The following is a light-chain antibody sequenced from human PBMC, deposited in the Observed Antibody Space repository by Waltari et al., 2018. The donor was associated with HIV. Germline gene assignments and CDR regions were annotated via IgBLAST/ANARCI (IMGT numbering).Light chain of an antibody. CDR1: AGAANRGHC. CDR2: DSN. V-gene: IGLV7-46*01. J-gene: IGLJ2*01. Sequence: QPVVTQEPSLTVSPGGTVILTCASSAGAANRGHCPYWYQQGPGQAPKTLLFDSNNRYSWTPARFTGSFLGGKAALTLTGAQPEDDADYYCLLSYDGDVVFGGGTKLTVL. CDR3: LLSYDGDVV.